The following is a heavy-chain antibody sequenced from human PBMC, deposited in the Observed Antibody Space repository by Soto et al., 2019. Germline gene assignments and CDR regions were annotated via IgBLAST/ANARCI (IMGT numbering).Heavy chain of an antibody. V-gene: IGHV3-72*01. J-gene: IGHJ4*01. D-gene: IGHD3-22*01. CDR1: PFTLSEHY. CDR2: SRDKAQGYST. Sequence: PGGSLSPPSPGAPFTLSEHYINWVRPAPGKGLVWVGRSRDKAQGYSTAYAASVKGSFTTSREESNTSMYLQMDSPIPHDTAVYYSVRATYFSGSSGYTRCFDYWG. CDR3: VRATYFSGSSGYTRCFDY.